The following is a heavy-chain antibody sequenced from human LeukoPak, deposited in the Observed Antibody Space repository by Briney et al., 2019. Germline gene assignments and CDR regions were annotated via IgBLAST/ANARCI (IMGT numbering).Heavy chain of an antibody. Sequence: GGSLRLSCAASGFTFSSYEMNWVRQAPGKGLEWVSYIGSSGTTKDYADSVKGRFTISRDNAKNSLYLQMNSLRAEDTAVYYCARANYYDTSGFDYWGQGTLVTVSS. V-gene: IGHV3-48*03. CDR3: ARANYYDTSGFDY. J-gene: IGHJ4*02. CDR2: IGSSGTTK. D-gene: IGHD3-22*01. CDR1: GFTFSSYE.